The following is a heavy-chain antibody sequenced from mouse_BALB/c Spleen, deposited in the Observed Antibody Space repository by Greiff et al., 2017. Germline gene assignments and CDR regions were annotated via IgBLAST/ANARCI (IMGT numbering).Heavy chain of an antibody. CDR2: IYAGTGGT. CDR1: GFTFSSSY. Sequence: VQLQQSGAELVKPGASVKLSCKTSGFTFSSSYISWLKQKPGQSLEWIAWIYAGTGGTSYNQKFTGKAQLTVDTSSSTAYMQFSSLTTEDSAIYYCARHLYYYGSSYGWYFDVWGAGTTVTVSS. D-gene: IGHD1-1*01. CDR3: ARHLYYYGSSYGWYFDV. V-gene: IGHV1-66*01. J-gene: IGHJ1*01.